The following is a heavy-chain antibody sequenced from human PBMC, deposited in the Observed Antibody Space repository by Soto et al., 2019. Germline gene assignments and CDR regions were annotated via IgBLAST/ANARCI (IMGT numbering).Heavy chain of an antibody. D-gene: IGHD6-6*01. CDR3: AREVGGSSPPG. CDR1: GFTFSRHA. Sequence: QVQLVESGGGVVKPGRSLRLSCAASGFTFSRHAMHWVRQAPVKGLEWVAVISYDGSEKYYADSVKGRFTISRDSSKNTLYLQMDSLGPEDTAVYYCAREVGGSSPPGWGQGTLVTVFS. CDR2: ISYDGSEK. V-gene: IGHV3-30-3*01. J-gene: IGHJ4*02.